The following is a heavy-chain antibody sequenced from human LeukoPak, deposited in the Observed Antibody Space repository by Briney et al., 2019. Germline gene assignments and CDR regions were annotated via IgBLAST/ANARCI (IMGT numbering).Heavy chain of an antibody. V-gene: IGHV3-23*01. CDR1: GFTFSSYA. CDR2: ISGSGGST. J-gene: IGHJ4*02. Sequence: GASLRLSCAASGFTFSSYAMSWVRQALGKGLEWVSAISGSGGSTYYADSVKGRFTISRDNSKNTLYLQMNSLRAEDTAVYYCAKTLRYFDWLSDFDYWGQGTLVTVSS. CDR3: AKTLRYFDWLSDFDY. D-gene: IGHD3-9*01.